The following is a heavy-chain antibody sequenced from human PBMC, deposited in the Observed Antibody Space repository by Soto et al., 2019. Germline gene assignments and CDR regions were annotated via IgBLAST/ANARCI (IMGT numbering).Heavy chain of an antibody. V-gene: IGHV3-7*01. D-gene: IGHD2-2*01. CDR3: ARGRTSFEV. CDR2: IWRDGSQK. CDR1: GFTFGTYW. J-gene: IGHJ4*02. Sequence: EVQLVESGGGLVQPGGSLRLSCAASGFTFGTYWMSWVRQAPGKGLEWLANIWRDGSQKHYVDSVKGRFTISRDNAKNSLYLQMNSLPAEDMAVYYCARGRTSFEVWGQGTLVTVSS.